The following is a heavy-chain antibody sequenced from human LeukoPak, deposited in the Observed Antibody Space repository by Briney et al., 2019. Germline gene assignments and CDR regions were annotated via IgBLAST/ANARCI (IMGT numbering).Heavy chain of an antibody. CDR1: GFTFSSHA. J-gene: IGHJ3*02. D-gene: IGHD6-13*01. CDR2: ISSDGSNK. CDR3: TRVRGITAAAAYFGSVLDAFDI. Sequence: PGGSLRLSCAASGFTFSSHAVYWVRQAPGKGLEWVAVISSDGSNKWYADSVKGRFTISRDNSKNTLYLQMNSLRAEDTAVYYCTRVRGITAAAAYFGSVLDAFDIWGQGTMVTVSS. V-gene: IGHV3-30*04.